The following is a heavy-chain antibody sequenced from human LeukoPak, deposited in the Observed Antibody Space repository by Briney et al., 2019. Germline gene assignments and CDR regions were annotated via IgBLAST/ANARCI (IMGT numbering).Heavy chain of an antibody. CDR1: GFTFSSYG. V-gene: IGHV3-30*02. CDR3: AKDAFRVGNTWTYYFDY. D-gene: IGHD1-26*01. CDR2: IRYDGSNK. J-gene: IGHJ4*02. Sequence: GGSLRLSCAASGFTFSSYGMHWVRQAPGKGLEWVAFIRYDGSNKYYADSVKGRFTISRDNSKNTLYLQMNSLRPEDTAVYYCAKDAFRVGNTWTYYFDYWGQGTLVIVSS.